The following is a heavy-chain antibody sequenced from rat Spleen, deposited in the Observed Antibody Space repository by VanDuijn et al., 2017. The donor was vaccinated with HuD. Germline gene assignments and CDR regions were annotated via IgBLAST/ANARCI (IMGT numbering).Heavy chain of an antibody. V-gene: IGHV3-3*01. CDR1: GHSITSSYR. CDR2: INSAGTT. J-gene: IGHJ2*01. D-gene: IGHD1-2*01. CDR3: ASLYSSYSLYYFDY. Sequence: CSVTGHSITSSYRWNWIRKFPGNKLEWMGYINSAGTTNYNPSLKSRISITRDTSKNQFFLQVNSVTTEDTATYYCASLYSSYSLYYFDYWGQGVMVTVSS.